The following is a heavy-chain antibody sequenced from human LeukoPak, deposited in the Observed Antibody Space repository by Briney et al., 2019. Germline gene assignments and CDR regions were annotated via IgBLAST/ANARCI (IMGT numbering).Heavy chain of an antibody. Sequence: GSLRLSCAASGFTFSTYFMSWVRQPPGKGLEWIGEINHSGSTNYNPSLKSRVTISVDTSKNQFSLKLSSVTAADTAVYYCAKLGYSYGFGWGQGTLVTVSS. CDR3: AKLGYSYGFG. CDR2: INHSGST. V-gene: IGHV4-34*08. CDR1: GFTFSTYF. D-gene: IGHD5-18*01. J-gene: IGHJ4*02.